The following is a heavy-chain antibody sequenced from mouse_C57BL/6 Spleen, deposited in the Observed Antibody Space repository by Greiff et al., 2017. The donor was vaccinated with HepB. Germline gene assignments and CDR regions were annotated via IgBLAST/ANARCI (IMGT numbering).Heavy chain of an antibody. D-gene: IGHD1-1*01. Sequence: QVQLQQSGAELVRPGTSVKVSCKASGYAFTNYLIEWVKQRPGQGLEWIGVINPGSGGTNYNEKFKGKATLTADKSSSTAYMQLSSLTSEDSAVYVCASPYYGSSLCWYFDVWGTGTTVTVSS. V-gene: IGHV1-54*01. CDR2: INPGSGGT. CDR1: GYAFTNYL. J-gene: IGHJ1*03. CDR3: ASPYYGSSLCWYFDV.